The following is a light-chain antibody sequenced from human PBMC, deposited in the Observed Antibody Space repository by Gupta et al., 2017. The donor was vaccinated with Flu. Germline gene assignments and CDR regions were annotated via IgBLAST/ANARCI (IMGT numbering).Light chain of an antibody. CDR3: QQYNNWPRT. CDR1: QTDTTN. V-gene: IGKV3-15*01. Sequence: EIVMTQSAATLSVSPAERATLSCRPSQTDTTNLVWYQQKPGQAPRLLIYGASTRATGIPARFSGSGSGTEFTLSISSLQAEDFAVYYCQQYNNWPRTFGQGTKVEI. CDR2: GAS. J-gene: IGKJ1*01.